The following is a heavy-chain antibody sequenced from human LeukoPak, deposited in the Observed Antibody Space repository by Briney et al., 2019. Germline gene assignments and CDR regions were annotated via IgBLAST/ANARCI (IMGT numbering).Heavy chain of an antibody. D-gene: IGHD6-19*01. V-gene: IGHV3-30*02. J-gene: IGHJ4*02. Sequence: PGGSLRLSCAASGFTFSSSDMHWVRQAPGKGLEWVAFIRYDGTSEYNGDSVKGQFTISRDNSKNTLYVQMNSLRGEDTAVYYCAKVEGSGWPLIYWGQGTLATVSS. CDR1: GFTFSSSD. CDR3: AKVEGSGWPLIY. CDR2: IRYDGTSE.